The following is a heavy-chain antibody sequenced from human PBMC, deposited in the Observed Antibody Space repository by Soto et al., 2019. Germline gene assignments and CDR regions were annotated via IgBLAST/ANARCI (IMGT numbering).Heavy chain of an antibody. CDR1: GGSISSGGYS. CDR3: AVGHSGYYCG. Sequence: SETLSLTCAVSGGSISSGGYSWSWIRQPPGKGLEWIGYIYHSGTTYYNPSLKSRVTISVDRSKNQFSLKLSSVTAADTAVYYCAVGHSGYYCGWGQGTLVTVSS. V-gene: IGHV4-30-2*01. CDR2: IYHSGTT. J-gene: IGHJ4*02. D-gene: IGHD3-22*01.